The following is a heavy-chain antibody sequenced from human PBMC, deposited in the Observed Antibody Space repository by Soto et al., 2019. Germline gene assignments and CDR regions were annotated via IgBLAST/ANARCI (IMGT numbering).Heavy chain of an antibody. J-gene: IGHJ3*02. D-gene: IGHD1-26*01. V-gene: IGHV1-69*01. CDR2: IIPIFGTA. CDR1: GGTFSSYA. Sequence: QVQLVQSGAEVKKPGSSVKVSCKASGGTFSSYAISWVRQAPGQGLEWMGGIIPIFGTANYAQKFQGRVTITADESTSTADMELRSLRSEDTAVYYCARSGSGSYFEDAFDIWGQGTMVTVSS. CDR3: ARSGSGSYFEDAFDI.